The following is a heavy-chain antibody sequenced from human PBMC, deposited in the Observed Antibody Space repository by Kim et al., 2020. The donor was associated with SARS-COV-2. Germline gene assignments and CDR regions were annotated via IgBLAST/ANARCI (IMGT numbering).Heavy chain of an antibody. D-gene: IGHD2-15*01. CDR2: INAGNGNT. CDR3: ARDRVVAATPNWFDP. Sequence: ASVKVSCKASGYTFTSYAMHWVRQAPGQRLEWMGWINAGNGNTKYSQKFQGRVTITRDTSASTAYMELSSLRSEDTAVYYCARDRVVAATPNWFDPWGQGTLVTVSS. V-gene: IGHV1-3*01. J-gene: IGHJ5*02. CDR1: GYTFTSYA.